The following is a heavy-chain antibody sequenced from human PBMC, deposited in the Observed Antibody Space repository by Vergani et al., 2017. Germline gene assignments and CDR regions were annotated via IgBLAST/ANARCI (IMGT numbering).Heavy chain of an antibody. CDR1: GGTFSSYA. D-gene: IGHD6-6*01. J-gene: IGHJ6*03. Sequence: QVQLVQSGAEVKKPGSSVKVSCKASGGTFSSYAISWVRQAPGQGLEWMGGIIPIFGTANYAQKFQGRVTITADESTSTAYMELSSLRSEDTAVYYCAREIPSSASSFYYYYMDVWGKGTTVTVYS. CDR3: AREIPSSASSFYYYYMDV. V-gene: IGHV1-69*01. CDR2: IIPIFGTA.